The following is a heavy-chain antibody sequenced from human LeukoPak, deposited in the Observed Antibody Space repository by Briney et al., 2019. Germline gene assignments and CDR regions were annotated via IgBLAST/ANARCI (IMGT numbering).Heavy chain of an antibody. J-gene: IGHJ6*04. Sequence: SVKVSCKASGGTFSSHAISWVRQAPGQGPEWMGGIIPISGTANYAQKFQDRVTITADESTSTAYMELASLRSEDTAVYYCARETYDSGIHNYFYGMDIWGKGTTVTVSS. CDR3: ARETYDSGIHNYFYGMDI. V-gene: IGHV1-69*13. CDR2: IIPISGTA. CDR1: GGTFSSHA. D-gene: IGHD3-10*01.